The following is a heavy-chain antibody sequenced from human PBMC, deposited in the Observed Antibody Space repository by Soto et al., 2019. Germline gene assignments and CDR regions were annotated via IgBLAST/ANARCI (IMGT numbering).Heavy chain of an antibody. CDR1: GFTFSSYG. Sequence: GGSLRLSCAASGFTFSSYGMHWVRQAPGKGLEWVAVISYDGSNKYYADSVKGRFTISRDNSKNTLYLQMNSLRAEDTAVYYCAKDPHCSSTSCYGGELLFVAYWGQGTLVTVSS. D-gene: IGHD2-2*01. J-gene: IGHJ4*02. CDR3: AKDPHCSSTSCYGGELLFVAY. V-gene: IGHV3-30*18. CDR2: ISYDGSNK.